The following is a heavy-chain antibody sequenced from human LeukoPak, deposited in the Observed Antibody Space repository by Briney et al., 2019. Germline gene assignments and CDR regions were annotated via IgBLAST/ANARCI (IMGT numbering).Heavy chain of an antibody. V-gene: IGHV3-7*01. J-gene: IGHJ4*02. D-gene: IGHD6-13*01. CDR1: GFTFSSYW. CDR3: ARISSSRYYFDS. CDR2: IKLDGSEK. Sequence: GGSLRLSCAASGFTFSSYWMSWVRQAPGKGLEWVANIKLDGSEKYYVDSMKGRFTVSRDNAKNSMYLQLNSLRVEDTAVYYCARISSSRYYFDSWGQGTLVTVSS.